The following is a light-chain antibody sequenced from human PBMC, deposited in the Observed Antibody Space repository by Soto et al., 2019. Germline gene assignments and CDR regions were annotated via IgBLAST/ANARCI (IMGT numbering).Light chain of an antibody. CDR1: QSLVHSNGHTY. V-gene: IGKV2-24*01. CDR2: ELS. Sequence: EIVMTQAPLSSPVTLGQPASISCRSRQSLVHSNGHTYLSWLQQRPGQPPRLLMYELSNRFAGVPDRVSGSGAGADVTLKISRVEAGDVGMYYCMQATHLGTFGEVTKVEI. J-gene: IGKJ1*01. CDR3: MQATHLGT.